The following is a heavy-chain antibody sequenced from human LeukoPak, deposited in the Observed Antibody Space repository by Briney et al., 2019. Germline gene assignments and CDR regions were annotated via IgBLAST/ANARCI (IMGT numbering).Heavy chain of an antibody. Sequence: GGSLRLSCAASGFTFSNAWMSWVRQAPGKGLEWVGRIKSKTDGGTTDYAAPVKGRFTISRDDSKNALYLQMNSLKTEDTAVYYRTTVDYYDSSGYGAFDIWGQGTMVTVSS. CDR2: IKSKTDGGTT. J-gene: IGHJ3*02. D-gene: IGHD3-22*01. CDR1: GFTFSNAW. V-gene: IGHV3-15*01. CDR3: TTVDYYDSSGYGAFDI.